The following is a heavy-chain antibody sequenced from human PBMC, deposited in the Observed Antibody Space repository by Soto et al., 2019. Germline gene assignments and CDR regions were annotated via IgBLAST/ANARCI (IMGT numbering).Heavy chain of an antibody. V-gene: IGHV4-39*01. Sequence: SETLCLSCTVSGGSIGSSSDYWGWIRQPPGKGLEWIGSIYYSGSTYYNPSLKSRVTISVDTSKNQFSLKLSSVTAADTAVYYCAKGGSGSYSNAFDIWGQGTMVTVSS. CDR2: IYYSGST. D-gene: IGHD3-10*01. J-gene: IGHJ3*02. CDR1: GGSIGSSSDY. CDR3: AKGGSGSYSNAFDI.